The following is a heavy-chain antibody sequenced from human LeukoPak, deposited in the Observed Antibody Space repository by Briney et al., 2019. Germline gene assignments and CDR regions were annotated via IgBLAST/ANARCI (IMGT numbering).Heavy chain of an antibody. Sequence: PSQTLSLTCTVSGGSISSGDYYWSWIRQPPGKGLEWIGYIYYSGSTYYNPSLKSRVTISVDRSKNQFSLKLSSVTAADTAVYYCARDIGSGPVDVWGQGTTVTVSS. D-gene: IGHD3-10*01. V-gene: IGHV4-30-4*08. J-gene: IGHJ6*02. CDR2: IYYSGST. CDR1: GGSISSGDYY. CDR3: ARDIGSGPVDV.